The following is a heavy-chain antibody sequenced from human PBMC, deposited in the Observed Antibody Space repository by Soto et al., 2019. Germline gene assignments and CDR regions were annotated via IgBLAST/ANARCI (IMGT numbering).Heavy chain of an antibody. CDR3: ARDINYFASGGDACDI. CDR1: GYTFTSYD. J-gene: IGHJ3*02. Sequence: QVQLVQSGAEVKKPGASVKVSCKASGYTFTSYDINWVRQATGQGLEWMGWMKPNSGNTGYAQKFQGRVTMTRNTSISTAYMEMSSLRTEDTAVYYCARDINYFASGGDACDIWGQGTIVTVSS. V-gene: IGHV1-8*01. CDR2: MKPNSGNT. D-gene: IGHD3-10*01.